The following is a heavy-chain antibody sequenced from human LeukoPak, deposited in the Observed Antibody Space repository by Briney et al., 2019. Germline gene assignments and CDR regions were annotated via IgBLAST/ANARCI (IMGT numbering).Heavy chain of an antibody. CDR1: AGSISSYY. CDR2: IYYSGST. V-gene: IGHV4-59*01. D-gene: IGHD3-22*01. J-gene: IGHJ4*02. CDR3: ARVGANYYDSSGYPYYFDY. Sequence: SQTLSLTCTVSAGSISSYYWSSIRQPPGNGLEWMGYIYYSGSTNYNPFLKSRVTISVDTSKKQFSLKLSSVTAADTAVYYCARVGANYYDSSGYPYYFDYWGQGTLVTVSS.